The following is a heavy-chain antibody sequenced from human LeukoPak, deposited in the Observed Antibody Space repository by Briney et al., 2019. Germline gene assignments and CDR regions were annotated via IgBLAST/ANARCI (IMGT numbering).Heavy chain of an antibody. CDR2: IYSGGST. CDR1: GFTVSSNY. V-gene: IGHV3-53*01. Sequence: GGSLRLSCAASGFTVSSNYMSWVRQAPGKGLEWVSDIYSGGSTYSADSVKGRFTISRDNSKNTLYLQMNSLRAEDTAVYYCARGRGGYCSSTSCSRGNWFDPWGQGTLVTVSS. CDR3: ARGRGGYCSSTSCSRGNWFDP. D-gene: IGHD2-2*01. J-gene: IGHJ5*02.